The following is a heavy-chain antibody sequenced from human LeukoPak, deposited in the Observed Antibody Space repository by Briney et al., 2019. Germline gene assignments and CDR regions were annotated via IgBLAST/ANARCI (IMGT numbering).Heavy chain of an antibody. CDR1: GGSISSGSYY. D-gene: IGHD1-26*01. CDR3: ARDGTNRWFDP. J-gene: IGHJ5*02. Sequence: PSETLSPTFTVSGGSISSGSYYWSWIRQPAGKGLEWIGRFHTSGGTKYSPSLESRLTVSVDTSKNQFSLKLSSVTAADTAVYYCARDGTNRWFDPWGQGILVTVSS. CDR2: FHTSGGT. V-gene: IGHV4-61*02.